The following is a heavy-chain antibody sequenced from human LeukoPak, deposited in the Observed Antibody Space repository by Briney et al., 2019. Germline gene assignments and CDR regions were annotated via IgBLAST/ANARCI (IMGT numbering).Heavy chain of an antibody. V-gene: IGHV1-69*13. D-gene: IGHD3-22*01. J-gene: IGHJ4*02. CDR2: IIPIFGTA. CDR3: ARVGRPYYYDSSGYFDY. CDR1: GGTFSSYA. Sequence: ASVKVSCKASGGTFSSYAISWVRQAPGQGLEWMGGIIPIFGTANYAQKFQGRVTITADESTSTAYMEPSSLRSEDTAVYYCARVGRPYYYDSSGYFDYWGQGTLVTVSS.